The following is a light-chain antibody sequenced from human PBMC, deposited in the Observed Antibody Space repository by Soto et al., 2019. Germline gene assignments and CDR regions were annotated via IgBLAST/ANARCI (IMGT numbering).Light chain of an antibody. CDR2: EGS. J-gene: IGLJ1*01. CDR3: CSYAGTHYV. Sequence: QSALAQPRSVSGSPGQSVTISCTGTSSDVGGYDFVSWYQQHPGKAPKLMIYEGSKRPSGVSNRFSGSKSGNTASLTISGLQAEDEADYYCCSYAGTHYVFGTGTKVTVL. CDR1: SSDVGGYDF. V-gene: IGLV2-23*01.